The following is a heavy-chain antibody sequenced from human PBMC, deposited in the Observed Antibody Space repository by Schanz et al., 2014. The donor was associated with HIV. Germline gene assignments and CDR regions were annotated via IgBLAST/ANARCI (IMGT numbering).Heavy chain of an antibody. CDR2: IWYDGSNK. CDR3: ARDAASHSYGSTMDV. Sequence: QVQLVESGGGVVQPGKSLRLSCAASGFTFSSYGMHRVRQAPGKGLEWVAVIWYDGSNKYYTDSVKGRFTISRDSSKNTLYLQMNSLRAEDTAVYYCARDAASHSYGSTMDVWGQGTTVTVSS. J-gene: IGHJ6*02. V-gene: IGHV3-33*01. CDR1: GFTFSSYG. D-gene: IGHD5-18*01.